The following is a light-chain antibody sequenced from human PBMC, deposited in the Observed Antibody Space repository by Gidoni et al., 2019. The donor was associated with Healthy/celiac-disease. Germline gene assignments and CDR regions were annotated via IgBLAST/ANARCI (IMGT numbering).Light chain of an antibody. Sequence: QSVLTQPPSVSGATGQTVTISCTGSFSNIGAGYAVHWYQQIPGTAPKLLIFDNNPLPSGVPDRFSGSKSGPSASLAIIGLQPEDEADYYCQSFDNSLSSSVVFGGGTRLTVL. CDR1: FSNIGAGYA. CDR3: QSFDNSLSSSVV. CDR2: DNN. J-gene: IGLJ2*01. V-gene: IGLV1-40*01.